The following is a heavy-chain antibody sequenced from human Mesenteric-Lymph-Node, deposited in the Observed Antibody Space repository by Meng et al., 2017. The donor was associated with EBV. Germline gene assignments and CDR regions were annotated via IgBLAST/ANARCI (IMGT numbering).Heavy chain of an antibody. CDR1: GDSVSSSSAA. CDR2: TYYRSKWYN. CDR3: ARGATSVFDL. V-gene: IGHV6-1*01. J-gene: IGHJ2*01. Sequence: QVQLQQSGPGLVKPSXXLSLSCVISGDSVSSSSAAWTWIRQSPSRGLEWLGRTYYRSKWYNDYAVFVKSRITINPDTSKNQFSLQLNSVTPEDTAVYYCARGATSVFDLWGRGTLVKVSS.